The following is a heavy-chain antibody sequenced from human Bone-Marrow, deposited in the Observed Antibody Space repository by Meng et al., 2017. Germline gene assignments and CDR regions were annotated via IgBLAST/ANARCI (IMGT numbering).Heavy chain of an antibody. Sequence: EQLQQWAAGLLKPSETLSLTCVVSGGSFSDYYWSWIRQPPGKGLEWIGEINHSGSTNYNPSLESRATISVDTSQNNLSLKLSSVTAADSAVYYCARGPTTMAHDFDYWGQGTLVTVSS. CDR2: INHSGST. CDR3: ARGPTTMAHDFDY. V-gene: IGHV4-34*01. CDR1: GGSFSDYY. D-gene: IGHD4-11*01. J-gene: IGHJ4*02.